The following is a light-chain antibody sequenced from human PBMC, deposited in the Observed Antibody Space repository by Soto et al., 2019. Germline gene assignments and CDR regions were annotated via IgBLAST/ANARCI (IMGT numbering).Light chain of an antibody. CDR3: SSYTIISPLDVV. V-gene: IGLV2-14*01. CDR2: DVS. Sequence: QSALTQPASVSGSPGQSITISCTGTSSDVGGYNYVSWYQQHPGKAPKLMIYDVSNRPSGVSNRFSGSKSGNTASLTISGLQAEDESDDYCSSYTIISPLDVVFGGGTKLTVL. J-gene: IGLJ2*01. CDR1: SSDVGGYNY.